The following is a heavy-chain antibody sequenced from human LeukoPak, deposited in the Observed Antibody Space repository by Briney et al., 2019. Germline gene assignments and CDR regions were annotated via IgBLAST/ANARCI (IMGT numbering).Heavy chain of an antibody. Sequence: SETLSLTCAVYGGSFSGYYWSWIRQPPGKGLEWIGEINHSGSTNYNPSLKSRVTISVDTSKNQFSLKLSSVTAADTAVYYCARGGLKKIPFDYWGQGTLVTVSS. D-gene: IGHD2-21*01. CDR2: INHSGST. J-gene: IGHJ4*02. CDR1: GGSFSGYY. CDR3: ARGGLKKIPFDY. V-gene: IGHV4-34*01.